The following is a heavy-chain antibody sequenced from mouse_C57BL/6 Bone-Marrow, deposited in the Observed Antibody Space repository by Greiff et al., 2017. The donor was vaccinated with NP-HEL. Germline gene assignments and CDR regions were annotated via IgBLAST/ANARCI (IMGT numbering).Heavy chain of an antibody. CDR2: INPSTGGT. Sequence: EVQLQQSGPELVKPGASVKISCKASGYSFTGYYMNWVKQSPEKSLEWIGEINPSTGGTTYNQKFKAKATLTVDKSSSTAYMQLKSLTSEDSAVYYCARFPHIYYYGSSPAFDYWGQGTTLTVSS. D-gene: IGHD1-1*01. CDR1: GYSFTGYY. J-gene: IGHJ2*01. CDR3: ARFPHIYYYGSSPAFDY. V-gene: IGHV1-42*01.